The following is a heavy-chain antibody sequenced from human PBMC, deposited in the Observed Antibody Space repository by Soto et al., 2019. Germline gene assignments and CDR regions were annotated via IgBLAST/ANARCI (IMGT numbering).Heavy chain of an antibody. V-gene: IGHV3-64D*06. CDR3: VEGPPDLYDILTGPIGGFDP. D-gene: IGHD3-9*01. CDR1: GFTVSSYA. J-gene: IGHJ5*02. Sequence: GGSLRLSCAASGFTVSSYAMHWVRQAPGKGLEYVSAISSNGGSTYYADSVKGRFTISRDNSKNTLYLQMSSLRAEDTAVYYCVEGPPDLYDILTGPIGGFDPWGQGTLVTVSS. CDR2: ISSNGGST.